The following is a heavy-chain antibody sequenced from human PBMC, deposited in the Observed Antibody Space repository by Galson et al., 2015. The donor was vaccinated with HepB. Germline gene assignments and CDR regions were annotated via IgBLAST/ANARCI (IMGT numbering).Heavy chain of an antibody. J-gene: IGHJ4*02. CDR3: SRIID. V-gene: IGHV3-49*03. CDR1: GFTFGDYS. CDR2: IGSKDEGGTT. D-gene: IGHD2-15*01. Sequence: SLRLSCAASGFTFGDYSLSWFRQAPGKGLEWVGFIGSKDEGGTTEYAASVKGRFTISRDDLKSVAYLQMNSLKTEDTAMYYCSRIIDWGQGTLVTVSS.